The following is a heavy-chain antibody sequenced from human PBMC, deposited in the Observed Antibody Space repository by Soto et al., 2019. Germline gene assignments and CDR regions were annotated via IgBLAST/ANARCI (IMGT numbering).Heavy chain of an antibody. J-gene: IGHJ4*02. CDR3: ARGQAFWTGYYRMPYYFDY. Sequence: SESLSLTCTVSVGSLSSGRYYWSWIRQPPGKGLEYIGYLYYSGSTNYNPSLKSRVTISVDTPKNQFSLKLTSVTAADTAIYYCARGQAFWTGYYRMPYYFDYWGQGTLVTVSS. V-gene: IGHV4-61*01. CDR2: LYYSGST. D-gene: IGHD3-3*01. CDR1: VGSLSSGRYY.